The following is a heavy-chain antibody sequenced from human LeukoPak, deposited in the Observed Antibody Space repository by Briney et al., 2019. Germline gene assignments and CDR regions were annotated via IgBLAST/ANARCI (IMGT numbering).Heavy chain of an antibody. V-gene: IGHV4-39*07. CDR1: GGSISSSSYY. CDR3: AREAPTMGATGY. CDR2: IYYSGGT. D-gene: IGHD1-26*01. Sequence: PSETLSLTCTVSGGSISSSSYYWGWIRQPPGKGLEWIGSIYYSGGTYYNLSLKSRVTISVDTSKNQFSLKLSSVTAADTAVYYCAREAPTMGATGYWGQGTLVAVSS. J-gene: IGHJ4*02.